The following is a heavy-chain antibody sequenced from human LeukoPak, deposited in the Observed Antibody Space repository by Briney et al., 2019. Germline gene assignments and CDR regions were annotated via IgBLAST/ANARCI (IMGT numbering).Heavy chain of an antibody. CDR3: ARGSPRDYYMDV. Sequence: GASVKVSCKASGGTFSSYAISWVRQAPGQGLEWMGGIIPIFGTTNYAQKFQGRVTITADESTNTAYMELSSLRSEDTAVYYCARGSPRDYYMDVWGKGTTVTVSS. CDR2: IIPIFGTT. J-gene: IGHJ6*03. CDR1: GGTFSSYA. V-gene: IGHV1-69*13. D-gene: IGHD2-15*01.